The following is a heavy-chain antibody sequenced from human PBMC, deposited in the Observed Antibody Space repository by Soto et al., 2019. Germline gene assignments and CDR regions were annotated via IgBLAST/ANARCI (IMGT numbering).Heavy chain of an antibody. CDR1: GGSFSGDY. D-gene: IGHD1-1*01. V-gene: IGHV4-59*01. Sequence: PSETLSLTCADSGGSFSGDYWNWVRQPPWKRLEWIGYISDSGSTKYNPSLMSRVTISADMSKNQVSLKVKSVAAADTAIYYCARARLVGLTTWDYFDYWGQGTLVTVSS. CDR3: ARARLVGLTTWDYFDY. J-gene: IGHJ4*02. CDR2: ISDSGST.